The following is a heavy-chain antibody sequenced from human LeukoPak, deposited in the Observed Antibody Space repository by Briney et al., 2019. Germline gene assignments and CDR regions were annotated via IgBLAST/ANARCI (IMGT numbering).Heavy chain of an antibody. J-gene: IGHJ4*02. CDR3: ARVEVGATPFDY. D-gene: IGHD1-26*01. V-gene: IGHV1-18*01. CDR2: ISAYNGNT. Sequence: ASVKVSCKASGYTFTSYGISWVRQAPGQGLEWMGWISAYNGNTNYAQKLQGRATMTTDTSTSTAYMELRSLRSDDTAVYYCARVEVGATPFDYWGQGTLVTVSS. CDR1: GYTFTSYG.